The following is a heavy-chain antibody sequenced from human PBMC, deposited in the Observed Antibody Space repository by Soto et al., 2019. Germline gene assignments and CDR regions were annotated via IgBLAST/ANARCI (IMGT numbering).Heavy chain of an antibody. CDR2: IGGSGGNR. D-gene: IGHD4-4*01. CDR1: GFTFNAYA. CDR3: ARVASDYINSIDH. Sequence: EVQLLESGGDSVQPGGSLRLSCAASGFTFNAYAMTWVRQAPGKGLEWVSAIGGSGGNRYYAASVKGRFTISRDNSKDTLDLQMNRLRVEDTAVYYCARVASDYINSIDHWGQGILVTVSS. J-gene: IGHJ4*02. V-gene: IGHV3-23*01.